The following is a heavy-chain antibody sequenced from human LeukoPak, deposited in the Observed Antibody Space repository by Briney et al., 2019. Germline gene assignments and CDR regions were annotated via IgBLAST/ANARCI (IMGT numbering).Heavy chain of an antibody. V-gene: IGHV3-23*01. D-gene: IGHD3-10*01. CDR2: IRGSGGST. CDR3: ASLRGVETYYFDY. CDR1: GFTFSSYA. J-gene: IGHJ4*02. Sequence: GGSLRLSCAASGFTFSSYAMSWVRQAPGKGLEWVSAIRGSGGSTYYADSVKGRFTISRDNSKNTLYLQMNSLRAEDTAVYYCASLRGVETYYFDYWGQGTLVTVSS.